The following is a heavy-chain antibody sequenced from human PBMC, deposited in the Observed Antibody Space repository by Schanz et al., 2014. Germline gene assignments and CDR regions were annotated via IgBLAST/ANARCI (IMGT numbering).Heavy chain of an antibody. D-gene: IGHD3-22*01. CDR2: ISSSSSTI. J-gene: IGHJ4*02. V-gene: IGHV3-48*01. CDR1: GFIFSRYS. CDR3: VSVYDSSGYVSFNY. Sequence: EVQLVESGGGLVQPGGSLRLSCAASGFIFSRYSMNWVRQAPGKGLEWISYISSSSSTIYHADSVKGRFTISRDNAKNSLYLQMNSLRAEDTAVYYCVSVYDSSGYVSFNYWGQGTLVTVSS.